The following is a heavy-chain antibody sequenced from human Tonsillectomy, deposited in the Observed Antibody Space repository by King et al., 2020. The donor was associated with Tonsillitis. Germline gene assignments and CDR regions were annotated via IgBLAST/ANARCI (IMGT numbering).Heavy chain of an antibody. V-gene: IGHV3-64D*08. CDR3: VKDLSETYSFDY. Sequence: VQLVESGGGLVQPGGSLRLSCSASGFTFRSNVMHWVRQAPGKGLEYVSTISPDVVNTHYPDSVKGRFTISRDNARNTLYLQMNSLRTEDTAVYFCVKDLSETYSFDYWGQGTLVTVSS. CDR2: ISPDVVNT. CDR1: GFTFRSNV. D-gene: IGHD1-26*01. J-gene: IGHJ4*02.